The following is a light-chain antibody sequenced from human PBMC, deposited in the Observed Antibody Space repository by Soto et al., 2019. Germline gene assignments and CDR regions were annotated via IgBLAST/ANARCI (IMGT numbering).Light chain of an antibody. Sequence: QSALTQPASVSGSPGQSITISCTGTSSDVGSYNLVSWYQQHPGKAPKLMIYEGNKRPSGVSNRFSGSKSANTASLTISGLQTEDEADYYCCSYAGTNTFVFGTRTKVTVL. CDR3: CSYAGTNTFV. CDR1: SSDVGSYNL. CDR2: EGN. V-gene: IGLV2-23*01. J-gene: IGLJ1*01.